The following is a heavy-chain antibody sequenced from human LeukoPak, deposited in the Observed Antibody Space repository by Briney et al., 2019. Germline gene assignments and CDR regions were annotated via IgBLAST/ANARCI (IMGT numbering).Heavy chain of an antibody. Sequence: AGESLRLSCAVSGFSVSSFVMSWVRQAPGKGLEWISAISADGETPYYADSVKGRFIISRDNSKNTLYLQLSSLRAEDTAVYYCSQGYSSGWYRYWGQGSLVSVSS. CDR1: GFSVSSFV. V-gene: IGHV3-23*01. CDR2: ISADGETP. CDR3: SQGYSSGWYRY. D-gene: IGHD6-19*01. J-gene: IGHJ4*02.